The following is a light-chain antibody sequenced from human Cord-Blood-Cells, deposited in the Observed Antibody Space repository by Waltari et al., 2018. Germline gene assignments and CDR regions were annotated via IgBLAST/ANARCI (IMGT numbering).Light chain of an antibody. J-gene: IGKJ1*01. V-gene: IGKV4-1*01. CDR2: WAT. CDR1: QSVLYNSNNNHY. Sequence: DIVMTQSPDSLAVSLGERATITCKSSQSVLYNSNNNHYLAWYQQKPGHPPQLLIYWATTRESGVPDRFSGSGAETDFTLTISSLQAENGAVYYCQQYYSTPTFGQGTKVEIK. CDR3: QQYYSTPT.